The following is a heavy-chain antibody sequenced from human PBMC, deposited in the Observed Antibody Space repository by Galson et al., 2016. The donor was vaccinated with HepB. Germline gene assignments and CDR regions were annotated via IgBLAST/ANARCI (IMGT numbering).Heavy chain of an antibody. D-gene: IGHD1-26*01. J-gene: IGHJ4*02. CDR2: ISNNGGAK. CDR3: VRAWSGSSPDY. Sequence: SLRLSCAASGFSFTTYYMDWVRQAPGKRLEYVSGISNNGGAKYHADSVKGRFTISRGNSKNTVDLHMSSLRPEDTAVYYCVRAWSGSSPDYWGQGTQVTVSS. V-gene: IGHV3-64D*09. CDR1: GFSFTTYY.